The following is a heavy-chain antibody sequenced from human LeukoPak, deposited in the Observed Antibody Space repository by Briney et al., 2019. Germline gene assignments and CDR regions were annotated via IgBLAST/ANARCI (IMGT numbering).Heavy chain of an antibody. D-gene: IGHD3-3*01. V-gene: IGHV3-7*01. CDR2: IKEDGSEK. J-gene: IGHJ4*02. Sequence: GGSLRLSCAASGFSFSSCWMSWVRQAPGKGLEWVANIKEDGSEKYSAGSVKGRFTISRDNTKNSLFLEVNSLRAEDTAVYYCATGWSHHAYWGQGTLVTVSS. CDR1: GFSFSSCW. CDR3: ATGWSHHAY.